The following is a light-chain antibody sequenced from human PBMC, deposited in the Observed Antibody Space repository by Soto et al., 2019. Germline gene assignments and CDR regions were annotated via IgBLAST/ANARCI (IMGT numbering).Light chain of an antibody. J-gene: IGKJ2*01. CDR2: GTS. V-gene: IGKV3-20*01. Sequence: EIVVTQSPGTLSLSLGERATISCRASQCVSTSSLAWYQQKPGQAPRLLIFGTSDRASGIPDRFSGSGSGTDFSLTISRLEPEDFAVYYCQHYGSTPPDTFGQGTKVEIK. CDR1: QCVSTSS. CDR3: QHYGSTPPDT.